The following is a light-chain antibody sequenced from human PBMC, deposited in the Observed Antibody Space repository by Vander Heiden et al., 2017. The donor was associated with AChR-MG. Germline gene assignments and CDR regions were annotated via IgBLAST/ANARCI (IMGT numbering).Light chain of an antibody. V-gene: IGKV1-5*03. CDR3: QHDKSDLYT. J-gene: IGKJ2*01. CDR1: QSFNNW. CDR2: KAS. Sequence: DIQMTQSPFTLSASVGDRVTISCRASQSFNNWVAWYQQKPGKAPKLLIYKASTLANGVPSRFSGSGSGTGFTLTISSLQPDDFATYYCQHDKSDLYTFGQGTKLEIK.